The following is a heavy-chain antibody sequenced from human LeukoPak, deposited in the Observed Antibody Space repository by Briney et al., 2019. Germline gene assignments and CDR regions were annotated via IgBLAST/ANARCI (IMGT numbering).Heavy chain of an antibody. V-gene: IGHV1-69*13. Sequence: SVKVSCKASGGTFSSYAISWVRQAPGQGLEWMGGIIPIFGTANYAQKFQGRVTITADESTSTAYMELSSLGSEDTAVYYCARTDYYDSSGCSALDYWGQGTLVTVSS. CDR3: ARTDYYDSSGCSALDY. CDR1: GGTFSSYA. D-gene: IGHD3-22*01. J-gene: IGHJ4*02. CDR2: IIPIFGTA.